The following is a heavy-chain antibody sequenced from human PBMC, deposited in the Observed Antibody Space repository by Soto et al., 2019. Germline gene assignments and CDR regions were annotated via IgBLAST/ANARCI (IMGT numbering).Heavy chain of an antibody. J-gene: IGHJ2*01. CDR1: GFTFSSYG. D-gene: IGHD3-22*01. CDR2: ISYDGRNK. Sequence: QVQLVESGGGVVQPGRSLRLSCAASGFTFSSYGMHWVRQAPGKGLEWVAVISYDGRNKYYADSVKGRFTISRDNSKNTLYLQMNSLRAEDTAVYYCAKEGSCYYDWYFDLWGRGTLVTVSS. V-gene: IGHV3-30*18. CDR3: AKEGSCYYDWYFDL.